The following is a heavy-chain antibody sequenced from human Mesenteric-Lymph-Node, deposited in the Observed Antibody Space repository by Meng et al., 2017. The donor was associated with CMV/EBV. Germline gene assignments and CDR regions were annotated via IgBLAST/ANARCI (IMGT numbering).Heavy chain of an antibody. D-gene: IGHD5-18*01. CDR2: IYHGGAT. Sequence: GSLRLSCAVSGGSISSSNWWSWVRQPPGKGLEWIGEIYHGGATNYNPSLKGRVTISADKSKNQFSLKLSSVTAADTAVYYCARVSTAIAYWGQGTLVTVSS. CDR1: GGSISSSNW. V-gene: IGHV4-4*02. CDR3: ARVSTAIAY. J-gene: IGHJ4*02.